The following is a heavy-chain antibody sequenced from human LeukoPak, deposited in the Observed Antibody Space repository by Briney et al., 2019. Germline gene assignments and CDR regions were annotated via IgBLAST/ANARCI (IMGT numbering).Heavy chain of an antibody. V-gene: IGHV1-18*01. CDR1: GGTFSNYA. D-gene: IGHD3-9*01. CDR3: ARETYSNILTGTDY. J-gene: IGHJ4*02. Sequence: ASVKVSCKASGGTFSNYAISWVRQAPGQGLEWLGWISTYDDNIKYAQSLQGRLTLTIDTSTSTAYMELRSLTSDDTAVYYCARETYSNILTGTDYWGPGTLVTVSS. CDR2: ISTYDDNI.